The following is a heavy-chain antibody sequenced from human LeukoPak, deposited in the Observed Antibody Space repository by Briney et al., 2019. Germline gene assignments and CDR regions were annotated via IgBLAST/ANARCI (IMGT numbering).Heavy chain of an antibody. CDR1: GGTFSSYA. Sequence: SVKVSCKASGGTFSSYAISWVRQAPGQGLEWMGRIIPILGIANYAQKFQGRVTITADKSTSTAYMELSSLRSEDTAVYYCARDGPIAVAVNEDDYWGQGTLVTVSS. J-gene: IGHJ4*02. V-gene: IGHV1-69*04. D-gene: IGHD6-19*01. CDR3: ARDGPIAVAVNEDDY. CDR2: IIPILGIA.